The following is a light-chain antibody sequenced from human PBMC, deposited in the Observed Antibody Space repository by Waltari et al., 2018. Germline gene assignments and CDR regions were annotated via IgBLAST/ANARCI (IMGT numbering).Light chain of an antibody. Sequence: EIVLTQSPGTLSLSPGERATLSCRASESIGRTLAWYQQKPGQPPRLLVYDASSRATGIPGRFSGGGSGTDFSLTISRLEPEDFAVYYCQKYGTRPATFGQGTKVELK. J-gene: IGKJ1*01. V-gene: IGKV3-20*01. CDR2: DAS. CDR1: ESIGRT. CDR3: QKYGTRPAT.